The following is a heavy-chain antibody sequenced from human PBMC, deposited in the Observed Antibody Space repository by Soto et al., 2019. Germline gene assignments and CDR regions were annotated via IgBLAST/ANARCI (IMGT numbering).Heavy chain of an antibody. CDR2: MYYNGNI. CDR1: GGSISNYY. Sequence: SETLSLTCNVSGGSISNYYWTWVRQSPEKGLEWIGYMYYNGNINYNPTLKSRVTISIDTSKNQFSLTLKSVTAADTAVYYCASGGNWFDPWGQGVLVTVSS. V-gene: IGHV4-59*01. J-gene: IGHJ5*02. D-gene: IGHD3-16*01. CDR3: ASGGNWFDP.